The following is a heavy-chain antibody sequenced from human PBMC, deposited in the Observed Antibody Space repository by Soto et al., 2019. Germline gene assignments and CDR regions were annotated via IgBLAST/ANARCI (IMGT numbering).Heavy chain of an antibody. CDR2: IKHGGSS. J-gene: IGHJ3*02. D-gene: IGHD6-19*01. CDR1: AGSFSHYY. CDR3: ARGGSSDWQVALDI. V-gene: IGHV4-34*01. Sequence: QVQQQPWGAGLLKPSETLSLTCTVYAGSFSHYYWNWIRQSPGKGLEWIGKIKHGGSSSYNPSLMSRVSISVDMSKNQFSLTLSAVTAADTAVYDCARGGSSDWQVALDIWGQGTMVPVSS.